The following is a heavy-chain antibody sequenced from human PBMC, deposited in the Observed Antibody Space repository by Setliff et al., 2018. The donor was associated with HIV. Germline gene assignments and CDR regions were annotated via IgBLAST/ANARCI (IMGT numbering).Heavy chain of an antibody. J-gene: IGHJ6*03. D-gene: IGHD3-22*01. Sequence: GASVKVSCKASGYTFTICAVQWVRQAPGQRLEWMGWINAGNGNTKYSQRFQGRVTITRDTSASTAYMELSSLRSEDTAVYYCARGHYYDSSGESLGYYNYMDVWGKGTTVTVSS. CDR3: ARGHYYDSSGESLGYYNYMDV. CDR2: INAGNGNT. V-gene: IGHV1-3*01. CDR1: GYTFTICA.